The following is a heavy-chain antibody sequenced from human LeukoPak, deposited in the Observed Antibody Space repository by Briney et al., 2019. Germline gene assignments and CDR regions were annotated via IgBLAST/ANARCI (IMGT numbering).Heavy chain of an antibody. Sequence: GGSLRLSCAASGFTFSSYAMSWVRQAPGKGLEWVSAISGSGGSTYYADSVKGRFTISRDNSKNTLYLQMNSLRAEDTAVYYCARDESYYGSGSADAFDIWGQGTMVTVSS. CDR2: ISGSGGST. CDR1: GFTFSSYA. D-gene: IGHD3-10*01. CDR3: ARDESYYGSGSADAFDI. J-gene: IGHJ3*02. V-gene: IGHV3-23*01.